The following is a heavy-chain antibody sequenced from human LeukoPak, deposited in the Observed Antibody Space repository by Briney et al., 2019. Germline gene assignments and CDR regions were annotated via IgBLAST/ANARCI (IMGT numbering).Heavy chain of an antibody. Sequence: PSQTLSLTCAVSGGSISSGGYSWSWIRQPPGKGLEWIGYIYYSGSTYYNPSLKSRVTISVDTSKNQFSLKLSSVIAADTAVYYCARAYDSSGYEPWGQGTLVTVSS. CDR2: IYYSGST. D-gene: IGHD3-22*01. CDR3: ARAYDSSGYEP. CDR1: GGSISSGGYS. J-gene: IGHJ4*02. V-gene: IGHV4-30-4*07.